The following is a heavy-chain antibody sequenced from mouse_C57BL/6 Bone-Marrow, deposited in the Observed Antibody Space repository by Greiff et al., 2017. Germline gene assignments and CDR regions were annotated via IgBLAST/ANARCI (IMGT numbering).Heavy chain of an antibody. V-gene: IGHV1-59*01. Sequence: QVQLQQPGAELVRPGTSVKLSCKASGYTFTSYWMHWVKQRPGQGLECIGVIDPSDSYTNYNQKFKGKATLTVDTSSSTAYMQLSSLTSEDSAVYYCARGRWDYWGQGTTLTVSS. J-gene: IGHJ2*01. CDR1: GYTFTSYW. CDR2: IDPSDSYT. CDR3: ARGRWDY.